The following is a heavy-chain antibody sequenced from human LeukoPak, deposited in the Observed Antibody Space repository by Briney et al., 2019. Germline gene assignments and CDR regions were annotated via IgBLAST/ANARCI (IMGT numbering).Heavy chain of an antibody. CDR1: GFSISHHW. Sequence: PGGSLRLSCVGSGFSISHHWINWVRRAPGTGLEWVANIRGDGNDLYYADSVKDRFTISRDNLKNSVFLQMNSLRVEDTAVYYCAREDAVSSPGFDSWGQGTLVTVSS. J-gene: IGHJ5*01. CDR2: IRGDGNDL. CDR3: AREDAVSSPGFDS. V-gene: IGHV3-7*01. D-gene: IGHD2-8*01.